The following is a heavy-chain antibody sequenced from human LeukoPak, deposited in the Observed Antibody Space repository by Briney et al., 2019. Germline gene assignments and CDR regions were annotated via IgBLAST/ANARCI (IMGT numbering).Heavy chain of an antibody. CDR1: GYTFTGYY. CDR3: ATVSDGYNRYKSAFDI. CDR2: INTGNGNT. J-gene: IGHJ3*02. V-gene: IGHV1-3*03. D-gene: IGHD5-24*01. Sequence: ASVKVSCKASGYTFTGYYMHWVRQAPGQRLEWMGWINTGNGNTKYSQEFQGRVTITRDTSASTAYMELSSLRSEDMAVYYCATVSDGYNRYKSAFDIWGQGTMVTVSS.